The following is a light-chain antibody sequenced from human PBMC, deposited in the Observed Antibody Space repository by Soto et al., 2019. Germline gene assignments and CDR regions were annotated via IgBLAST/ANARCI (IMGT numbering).Light chain of an antibody. CDR2: DYN. CDR1: SSNIGGNS. V-gene: IGLV1-51*01. J-gene: IGLJ1*01. CDR3: GSWDSSLSAYV. Sequence: QSVLTQPPAVSAAPGQKVTISRSGSSSNIGGNSVSWYQQLPGTAPKLLIYDYNKRPSGIPDRFSGSKSGTSATLGITGFQTGDEADYYCGSWDSSLSAYVFGTGTKVTVL.